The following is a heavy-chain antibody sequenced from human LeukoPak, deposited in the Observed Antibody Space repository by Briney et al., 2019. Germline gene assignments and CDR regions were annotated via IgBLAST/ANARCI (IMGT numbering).Heavy chain of an antibody. CDR3: ARIKYCSSTSCYRSPFDY. J-gene: IGHJ4*02. D-gene: IGHD2-2*02. V-gene: IGHV3-30*02. CDR2: IRYDRRNQ. CDR1: GFTFSSYG. Sequence: GGSLRLSCAASGFTFSSYGMHWVRQAPGKGLEWVAFIRYDRRNQYYADSVKGRFTISRDNSKNTLYLQMNSLRAEDTAVYYCARIKYCSSTSCYRSPFDYWGQGTLVTVSS.